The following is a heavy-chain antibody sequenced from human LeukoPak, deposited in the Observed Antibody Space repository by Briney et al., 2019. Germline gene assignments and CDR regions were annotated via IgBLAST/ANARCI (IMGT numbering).Heavy chain of an antibody. CDR3: AKDHLGYSSSSDFDY. Sequence: QAGGSLRLSCAASGFTVSSNYMSWVRQAPGKGLEWVSVIYSGGSTYYADSVKGRFTISRDNSKNTLYLQMNSLRAEDTAVYYCAKDHLGYSSSSDFDYWGQGTLVTVSS. J-gene: IGHJ4*02. V-gene: IGHV3-53*01. CDR1: GFTVSSNY. CDR2: IYSGGST. D-gene: IGHD2-2*01.